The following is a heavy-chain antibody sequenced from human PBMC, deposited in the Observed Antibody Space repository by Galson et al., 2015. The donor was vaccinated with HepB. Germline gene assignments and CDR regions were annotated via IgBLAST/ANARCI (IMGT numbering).Heavy chain of an antibody. J-gene: IGHJ4*02. CDR3: AKRRGYKSANFDS. Sequence: SLRLSCAVSGVPFSRYALTWVRQAPGKVLEWVSTITDNGSVTHYADSVKGRFTVSRDNSKNTVFLQMNSLRAEDTAIYYCAKRRGYKSANFDSWGPGTLVTVSS. CDR2: ITDNGSVT. D-gene: IGHD2-15*01. V-gene: IGHV3-23*01. CDR1: GVPFSRYA.